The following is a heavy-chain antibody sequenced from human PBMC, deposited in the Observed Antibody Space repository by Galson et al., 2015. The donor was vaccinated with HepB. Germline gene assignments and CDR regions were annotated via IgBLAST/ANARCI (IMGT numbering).Heavy chain of an antibody. CDR3: AHRPGYSSRWDQGAWDWFDS. D-gene: IGHD6-13*01. CDR2: IYWDDDK. V-gene: IGHV2-5*02. CDR1: GFSLSTTGVG. J-gene: IGHJ5*01. Sequence: PALVKPTQPLTLTCTFSGFSLSTTGVGVGWIRQPPGKALEWLALIYWDDDKRYTSSLKNRLTITKDTSKNQVVLSITNMDPVDTATYYCAHRPGYSSRWDQGAWDWFDSWGQGTLVTVSS.